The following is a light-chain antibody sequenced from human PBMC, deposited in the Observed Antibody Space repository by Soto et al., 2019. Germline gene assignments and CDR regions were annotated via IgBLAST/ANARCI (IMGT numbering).Light chain of an antibody. J-gene: IGKJ2*01. V-gene: IGKV3-11*01. CDR1: QSVSSY. Sequence: IVFTPSPATLSLSPGERATLSCRASQSVSSYLAWYQQKPGQAPRLLIYDASNRATGIPARFSGSGSGTDFTLTISSLEPEDFAVYYCQQRSNWPPYTFGQGTKVDIK. CDR3: QQRSNWPPYT. CDR2: DAS.